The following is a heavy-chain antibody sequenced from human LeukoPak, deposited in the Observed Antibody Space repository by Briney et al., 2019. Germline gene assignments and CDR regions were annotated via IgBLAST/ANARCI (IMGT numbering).Heavy chain of an antibody. CDR3: ARDSIAVPGTFDY. V-gene: IGHV4-4*07. Sequence: SETLSLTCTVSGGSISSYYWSWIRQPAGKGLEWIGHIYTSGSTNYNPSLTSRVTILIDKSRNQFSLKLSSVTAADTAVYYCARDSIAVPGTFDYRGQGTLVTVSS. J-gene: IGHJ4*02. D-gene: IGHD6-19*01. CDR2: IYTSGST. CDR1: GGSISSYY.